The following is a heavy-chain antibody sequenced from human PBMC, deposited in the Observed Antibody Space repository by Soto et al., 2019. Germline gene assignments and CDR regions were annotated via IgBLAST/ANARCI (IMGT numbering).Heavy chain of an antibody. Sequence: PGGSLRLSCAASGFTFHNYAMSWVRQAPGKGLEWVSSINGPGDDTYYSDSVKGRFTISRDNSKNTLYLQMNSLRAEDTALYYFAKKEKYDHVWGKSTLDWGQGTLVTVSS. V-gene: IGHV3-23*01. CDR2: INGPGDDT. CDR1: GFTFHNYA. J-gene: IGHJ4*03. D-gene: IGHD3-16*01. CDR3: AKKEKYDHVWGKSTLD.